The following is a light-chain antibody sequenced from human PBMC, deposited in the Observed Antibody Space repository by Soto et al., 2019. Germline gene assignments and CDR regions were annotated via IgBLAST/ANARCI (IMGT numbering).Light chain of an antibody. J-gene: IGKJ1*01. CDR1: QGISSY. CDR2: AAS. Sequence: IQLTQSPSSLSASVGDRVTITCRASQGISSYLAWYQQKPGKAPNLLINAASTLQSGVPSRFSGSGSGTDFTLTICSLQPEDFATYYCQQVNSYPWTFGQGTKVEIK. CDR3: QQVNSYPWT. V-gene: IGKV1-9*01.